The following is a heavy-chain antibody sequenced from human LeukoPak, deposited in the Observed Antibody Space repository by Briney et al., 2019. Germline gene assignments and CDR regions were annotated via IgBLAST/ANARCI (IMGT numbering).Heavy chain of an antibody. CDR1: GGSISSYY. CDR3: ASRRYFDWLFLTY. Sequence: SETLSLTCTVSGGSISSYYWSWIRQPPGKGLEWIGEINHSGSTNYNPSLKSRVTISVDTSKNQFSLKLSSVTAADTAVYYCASRRYFDWLFLTYWGQGTLVTVSS. V-gene: IGHV4-34*01. CDR2: INHSGST. J-gene: IGHJ4*02. D-gene: IGHD3-9*01.